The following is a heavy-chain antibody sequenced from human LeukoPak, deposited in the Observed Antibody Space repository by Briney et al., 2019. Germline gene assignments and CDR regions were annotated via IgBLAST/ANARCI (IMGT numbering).Heavy chain of an antibody. D-gene: IGHD1-26*01. Sequence: QAAGSLRLSCAASGFTFSNYWMAWVRQPPGRGLEWMASIKPDGSAIYYRASVKGRFTLSRDNTKNALHLQMNSLRAEDTAMYYCAKSEWDPWHWGQGNQVTVSS. V-gene: IGHV3-7*01. CDR1: GFTFSNYW. CDR2: IKPDGSAI. J-gene: IGHJ4*02. CDR3: AKSEWDPWH.